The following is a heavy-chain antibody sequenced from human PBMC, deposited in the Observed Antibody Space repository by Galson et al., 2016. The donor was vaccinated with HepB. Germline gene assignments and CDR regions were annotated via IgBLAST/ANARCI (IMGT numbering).Heavy chain of an antibody. CDR2: ITRSGDAS. D-gene: IGHD3-16*01. Sequence: LSXAASGXXFSNSGXSWVRXAPGRGLEXXXDITRSGDASHYADFVKGRLTISSANSKNTLHLYMNNLTAGDTAIVYCGKHGGFDYWGQGSLVTVYS. J-gene: IGHJ4*02. V-gene: IGHV3-23*01. CDR3: GKHGGFDY. CDR1: GXXFSNSG.